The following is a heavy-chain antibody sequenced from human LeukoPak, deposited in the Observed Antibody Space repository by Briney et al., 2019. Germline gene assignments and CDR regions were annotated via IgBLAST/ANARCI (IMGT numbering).Heavy chain of an antibody. Sequence: GGSLRLSCAASGFTFSSYAMSWVRQAPGKGLEWVSAISGSGGRTYYADSVKGRFTISRDNSKNTLYLQMNSLRAEDTAVYYCAKNIIVVAAATLDYWGQGTLVTVSS. CDR3: AKNIIVVAAATLDY. CDR1: GFTFSSYA. D-gene: IGHD2-15*01. J-gene: IGHJ4*02. CDR2: ISGSGGRT. V-gene: IGHV3-23*01.